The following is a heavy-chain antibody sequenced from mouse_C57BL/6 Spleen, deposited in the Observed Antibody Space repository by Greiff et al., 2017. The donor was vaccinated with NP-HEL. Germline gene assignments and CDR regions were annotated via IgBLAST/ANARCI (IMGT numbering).Heavy chain of an antibody. V-gene: IGHV5-12*01. J-gene: IGHJ4*01. D-gene: IGHD1-1*01. CDR3: ARRGDYYGSRAMDY. CDR1: GFTFSDYY. Sequence: EVQLVESGGGLVQPGGSLKLSCAASGFTFSDYYMYWVRQTPEKRLEWVAYISNGGGSTYYPDTVKGRFTISRDNAKNTLYLQMSRLKSEDTAMYYCARRGDYYGSRAMDYWGQGTSVTVSS. CDR2: ISNGGGST.